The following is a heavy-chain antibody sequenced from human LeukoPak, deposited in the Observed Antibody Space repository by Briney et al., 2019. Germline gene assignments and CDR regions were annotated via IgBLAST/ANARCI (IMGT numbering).Heavy chain of an antibody. CDR3: ARHRGKYSPHDPFDI. CDR2: IYYSGST. D-gene: IGHD5-18*01. CDR1: GGSISSSGYY. V-gene: IGHV4-39*01. Sequence: PSETLSLTCTVSGGSISSSGYYWGCIRQPPGKGLEWIGSIYYSGSTYYNPSLKSRVTISVDTSKNQFSLKLSSVTAADTAVYYCARHRGKYSPHDPFDIWGQGTMVTVSS. J-gene: IGHJ3*02.